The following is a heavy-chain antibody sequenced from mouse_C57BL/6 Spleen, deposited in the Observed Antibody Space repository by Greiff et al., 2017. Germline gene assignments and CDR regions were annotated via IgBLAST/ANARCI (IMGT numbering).Heavy chain of an antibody. J-gene: IGHJ2*01. CDR2: IYPGDGDT. CDR1: GYAFSSSW. CDR3: ARRGYDGYYGDFDY. V-gene: IGHV1-82*01. Sequence: VQRVESGPELVKPGASVKISCKASGYAFSSSWMNWVKQRPGKGLEWIGRIYPGDGDTNYNGKFKGKATLTADKSSSTAYMQLSSLTSEDSAVYFCARRGYDGYYGDFDYWGQGTTLTVSS. D-gene: IGHD2-3*01.